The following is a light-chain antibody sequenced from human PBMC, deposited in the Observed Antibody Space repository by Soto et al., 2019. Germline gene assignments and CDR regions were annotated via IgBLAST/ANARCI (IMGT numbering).Light chain of an antibody. CDR2: GAS. Sequence: EIVLTQSPGTLSLSPGERATLSCRASQSIRNNYLAWYQQKPGQAPRLLIYGASSRTTAIPDRFSGSGSGTDFTLPISRLEPEDFAVYYCQQYGSSPYSFGPGTKVDIK. CDR3: QQYGSSPYS. CDR1: QSIRNNY. V-gene: IGKV3-20*01. J-gene: IGKJ3*01.